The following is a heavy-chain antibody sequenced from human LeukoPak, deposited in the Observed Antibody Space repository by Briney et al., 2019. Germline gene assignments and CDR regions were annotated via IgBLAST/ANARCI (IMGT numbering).Heavy chain of an antibody. J-gene: IGHJ6*03. CDR2: IHYSGTT. CDR1: GGSISSYY. Sequence: SETLPLTCTVSGGSISSYYWSWIRQPPGKGLEWIGYIHYSGTTNYNPSLKSRVTISAETSKHQFSLKLSSVTAADTAVYYCARVSWFPGSSYYYMDVWGKGTTVTVSS. D-gene: IGHD3-9*01. CDR3: ARVSWFPGSSYYYMDV. V-gene: IGHV4-59*01.